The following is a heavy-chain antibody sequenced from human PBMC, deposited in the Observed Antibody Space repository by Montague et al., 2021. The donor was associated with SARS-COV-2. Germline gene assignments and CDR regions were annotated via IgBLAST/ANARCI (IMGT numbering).Heavy chain of an antibody. Sequence: SETLSLTCTVSGGSASSSGYYWGWIRQPPGKGLEWIGSIYFSGSSYYNPSLKSRVSISVDTSKNQFSLRLSSVTSADTAVYYCARHRRGGLVLAAPNWFDPWGQGTLVTVSS. CDR1: GGSASSSGYY. V-gene: IGHV4-39*01. D-gene: IGHD2-15*01. CDR2: IYFSGSS. CDR3: ARHRRGGLVLAAPNWFDP. J-gene: IGHJ5*02.